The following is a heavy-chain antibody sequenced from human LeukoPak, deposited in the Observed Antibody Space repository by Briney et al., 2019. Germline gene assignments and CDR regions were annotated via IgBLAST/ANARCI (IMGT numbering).Heavy chain of an antibody. J-gene: IGHJ5*02. V-gene: IGHV1-2*02. CDR3: ARDMWQQFDWFDP. CDR1: GYTFTAYY. Sequence: GASVKVSCKASGYTFTAYYMHWVQQAPGQGLEWMGWINPNTGDTNSAERFQGRVTMTRDSSISTAYLELSRLTSDDTAVYYCARDMWQQFDWFDPWGQGTLVTVSS. CDR2: INPNTGDT. D-gene: IGHD6-13*01.